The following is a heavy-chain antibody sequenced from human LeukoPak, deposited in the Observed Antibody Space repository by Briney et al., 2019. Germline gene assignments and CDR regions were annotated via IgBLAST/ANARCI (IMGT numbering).Heavy chain of an antibody. CDR3: ARHAGSYYDSSGYHAWFDP. D-gene: IGHD3-22*01. V-gene: IGHV4-39*01. CDR2: IYYSGST. Sequence: SETLSLTCTVSGGSFSSSSYYWGWIRQPPGQGLEGSGSIYYSGSTYYNPSLNSRATIWVDTSKQQFCLKLSSVTAADTAVYYCARHAGSYYDSSGYHAWFDPWGQGTLVTVSS. J-gene: IGHJ5*02. CDR1: GGSFSSSSYY.